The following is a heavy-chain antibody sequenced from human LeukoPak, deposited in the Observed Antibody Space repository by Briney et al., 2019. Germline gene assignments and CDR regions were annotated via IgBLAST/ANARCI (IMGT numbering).Heavy chain of an antibody. CDR3: ARAGELRYMDV. J-gene: IGHJ6*03. D-gene: IGHD3-16*01. CDR1: GFTFSDYY. CDR2: IKGIGPTT. V-gene: IGHV3-11*04. Sequence: PGGSLRLSCAATGFTFSDYYMSWIRQAPGKGLEWVSTIKGIGPTTYYADSLKGRFTISRDNAKNSLFLQMSSLRVDDTAIYYCARAGELRYMDVWGKGTAVTVSS.